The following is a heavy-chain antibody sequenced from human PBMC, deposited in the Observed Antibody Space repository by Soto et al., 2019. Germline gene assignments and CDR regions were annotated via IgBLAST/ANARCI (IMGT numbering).Heavy chain of an antibody. V-gene: IGHV4-34*01. J-gene: IGHJ5*02. CDR1: GGSFSGYY. CDR3: ASRPKGYCSSTSCYYLLVYWFDP. CDR2: INHSGST. Sequence: QVQLQQWGAGLLKPSETLSLTCAVYGGSFSGYYWSWIRQPPGKGLEWIGEINHSGSTNYNPSLKIRVTISVDTSKNQFSLKLSSVAAADTAVYYCASRPKGYCSSTSCYYLLVYWFDPWGQGTLVTVSS. D-gene: IGHD2-2*01.